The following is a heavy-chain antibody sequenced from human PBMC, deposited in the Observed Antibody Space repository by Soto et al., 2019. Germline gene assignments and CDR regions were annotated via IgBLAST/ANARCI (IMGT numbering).Heavy chain of an antibody. CDR1: GFTFSTYW. Sequence: EVQLVESGGGLVQPGGSLRLSCAASGFTFSTYWMAWVRRAPGRGLEWVANLKQDESDRNYVDSVKGRFTISRDNAKNSLYLQMNGLRAEDTAVYYCARDVAGALDYWGQGTLVTVFS. J-gene: IGHJ4*02. CDR2: LKQDESDR. CDR3: ARDVAGALDY. D-gene: IGHD1-26*01. V-gene: IGHV3-7*01.